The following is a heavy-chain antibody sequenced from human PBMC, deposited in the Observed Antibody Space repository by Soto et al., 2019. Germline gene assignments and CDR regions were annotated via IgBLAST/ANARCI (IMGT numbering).Heavy chain of an antibody. CDR1: GFTFSSQW. V-gene: IGHV3-74*03. CDR2: INSDGSRI. CDR3: VRDIR. Sequence: EVQLVESRGGLVQPGGSLRLSCAASGFTFSSQWMYWVRQSPGKGPVWVSYINSDGSRIAYADSVKGRFTISRDNAKNTLYLQMNSLRVEDTAVYYCVRDIRWGRGTLVTVSS. J-gene: IGHJ4*02.